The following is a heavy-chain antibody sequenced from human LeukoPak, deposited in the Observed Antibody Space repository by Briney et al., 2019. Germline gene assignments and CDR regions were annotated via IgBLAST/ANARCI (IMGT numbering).Heavy chain of an antibody. CDR2: ISSGGSTI. Sequence: GGSLRLSCAASGFTFSSYEMNWVRQAPGKGLEWVSYISSGGSTIYYADSVKGRFTISRDNAKNSLYLQMNSLRAEDTAVYYCARVDYDFWSGYSTYLGQGTLVTVSS. J-gene: IGHJ4*02. CDR1: GFTFSSYE. D-gene: IGHD3-3*01. CDR3: ARVDYDFWSGYSTY. V-gene: IGHV3-48*03.